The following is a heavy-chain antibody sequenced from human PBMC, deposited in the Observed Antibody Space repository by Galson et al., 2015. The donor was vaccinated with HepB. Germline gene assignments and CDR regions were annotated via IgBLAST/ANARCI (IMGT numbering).Heavy chain of an antibody. CDR1: GYTFTDYY. D-gene: IGHD1-26*01. V-gene: IGHV1-2*04. J-gene: IGHJ4*02. CDR3: ATSGGLPGDFDY. CDR2: INPNSGGT. Sequence: SVKVSCKASGYTFTDYYVHWVRQAPGQGLEWMGWINPNSGGTNYAQKFQGWATMTRDTSISTAYMELSTLRSDDTAVYYCATSGGLPGDFDYWGQGTLVTVSS.